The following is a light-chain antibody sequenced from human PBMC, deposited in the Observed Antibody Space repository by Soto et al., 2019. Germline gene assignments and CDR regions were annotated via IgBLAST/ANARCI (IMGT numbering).Light chain of an antibody. J-gene: IGLJ2*01. CDR2: EVS. Sequence: QSALTQPASVSGSPGQSIAISCTGTSSDGGGYNYVSWYQRHPGKAPQLMIFEVSNRSSGVSNRFSGSKSGNTASLTISGLQAEDEADYYCSSYTSSSTLVVFGGGTKLTVL. CDR3: SSYTSSSTLVV. CDR1: SSDGGGYNY. V-gene: IGLV2-14*01.